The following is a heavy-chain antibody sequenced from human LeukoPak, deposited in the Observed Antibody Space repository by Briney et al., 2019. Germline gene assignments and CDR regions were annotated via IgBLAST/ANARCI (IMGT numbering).Heavy chain of an antibody. V-gene: IGHV4-39*01. J-gene: IGHJ5*02. CDR1: GGSISSYY. CDR3: ATSDYSGAWFDP. CDR2: IYYSGST. D-gene: IGHD2-15*01. Sequence: SETLSLTCIVSGGSISSYYWGWIRQPPGKGLEWIGSIYYSGSTYYNPSLKSRVTISVDTSKNQFSLRLSSVTAADTAVYYCATSDYSGAWFDPWGQGTLVTVSS.